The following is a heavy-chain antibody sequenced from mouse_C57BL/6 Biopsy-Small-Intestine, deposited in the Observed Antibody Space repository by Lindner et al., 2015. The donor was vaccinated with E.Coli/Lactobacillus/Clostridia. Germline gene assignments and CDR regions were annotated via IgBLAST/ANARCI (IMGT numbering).Heavy chain of an antibody. J-gene: IGHJ3*01. CDR3: ARREGYLY. CDR2: IYPRTGNT. V-gene: IGHV1-81*01. CDR1: GYTFTSYG. Sequence: VQLQESGAELARPGASVKLSCKASGYTFTSYGINWVKQRTGQGLEWIGEIYPRTGNTYYNEKFKGKATLTADRSSSTAYMQLSSLTSEDSAVYFCARREGYLYWGQGTLVTVSA. D-gene: IGHD2-3*01.